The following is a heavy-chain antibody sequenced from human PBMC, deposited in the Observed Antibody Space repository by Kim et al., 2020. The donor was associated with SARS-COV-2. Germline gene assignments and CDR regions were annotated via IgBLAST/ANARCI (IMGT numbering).Heavy chain of an antibody. V-gene: IGHV4-34*01. CDR3: ARGYSGYDMNPSRTRHDAFDI. CDR2: INHSGST. J-gene: IGHJ3*02. Sequence: SETLSLTCAVYGGSFSGYYWSWIRQPPGKGLEWIGEINHSGSTNYSPSLKSRVTISVDTSKNQFSLKLSSVTAADTAVYYCARGYSGYDMNPSRTRHDAFDIWGQGTMVTVSS. CDR1: GGSFSGYY. D-gene: IGHD5-12*01.